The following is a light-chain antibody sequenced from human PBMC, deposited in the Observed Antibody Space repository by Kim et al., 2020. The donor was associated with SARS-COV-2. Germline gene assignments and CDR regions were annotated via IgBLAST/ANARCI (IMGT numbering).Light chain of an antibody. J-gene: IGLJ3*02. CDR1: SSDVGGFDY. Sequence: QSALTQHPSASGSPGLSVTISCTGTSSDVGGFDYVSWYQQFPGKAPRLIIYEVSKRPSGVPNRFSGSKSGNTASLTVSWLLAEDEATYYCSSYGGSDNVVFGGGTQLTVL. CDR2: EVS. CDR3: SSYGGSDNVV. V-gene: IGLV2-8*01.